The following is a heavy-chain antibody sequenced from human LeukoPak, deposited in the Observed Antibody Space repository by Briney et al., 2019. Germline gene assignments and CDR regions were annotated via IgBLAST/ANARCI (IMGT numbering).Heavy chain of an antibody. D-gene: IGHD4-17*01. J-gene: IGHJ3*02. V-gene: IGHV3-48*01. CDR1: GFTFSGYS. CDR3: VRNDGDDAFDI. CDR2: ISSTSTTI. Sequence: PGGSLRLSCAASGFTFSGYSMNWFRQAPGRGLEWVSYISSTSTTIYYKDSVKGRFTISRDNAKNSLYLHMTSLRVEDTAAYYCVRNDGDDAFDIWGQGTMATVSS.